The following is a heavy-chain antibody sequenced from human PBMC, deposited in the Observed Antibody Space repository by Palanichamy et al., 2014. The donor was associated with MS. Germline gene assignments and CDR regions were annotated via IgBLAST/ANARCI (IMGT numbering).Heavy chain of an antibody. CDR2: ISGSSSYI. D-gene: IGHD4/OR15-4a*01. CDR1: GFTFSTYS. V-gene: IGHV3-21*01. J-gene: IGHJ4*02. CDR3: ARDVSDYGFFDY. Sequence: EVQLVESGGGLVKPGGSLRLSCAASGFTFSTYSMHWVRQAPGKGLEWVSSISGSSSYIYYADSLKGRFTISRDNARNSLYLEMNSLRAEDTAVYYCARDVSDYGFFDYWGQGTLVTVSS.